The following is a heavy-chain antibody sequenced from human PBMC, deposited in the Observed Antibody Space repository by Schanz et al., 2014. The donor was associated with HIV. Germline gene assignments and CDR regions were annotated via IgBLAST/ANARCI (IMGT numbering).Heavy chain of an antibody. CDR1: GYTFTNYY. J-gene: IGHJ4*02. D-gene: IGHD2-21*02. V-gene: IGHV1-2*02. CDR2: IDCSNGDT. Sequence: QVHLVQSGAEVRRPGASVKVSCMASGYTFTNYYIHWVRQAPGQGPEWMGWIDCSNGDTYYKKNFRGRVTMTRDTPITTVFMEFSGLRSDDTAVYFCARNEFRLLPFDFWGQGTLVTVSS. CDR3: ARNEFRLLPFDF.